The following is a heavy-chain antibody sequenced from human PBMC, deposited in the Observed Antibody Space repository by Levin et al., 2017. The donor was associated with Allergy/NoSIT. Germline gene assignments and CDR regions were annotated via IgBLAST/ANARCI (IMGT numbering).Heavy chain of an antibody. J-gene: IGHJ4*02. CDR3: AKTSTVTTPGDDY. Sequence: LSLTCAASGFTFSSSGMHWVRQAPGKGLEWVAVISYDGSNKYYADSVKGRFTISRDNSKNTLYLQMNSLRAEDTAVYYCAKTSTVTTPGDDYWGQGTLVTVSS. D-gene: IGHD4-17*01. V-gene: IGHV3-30*18. CDR2: ISYDGSNK. CDR1: GFTFSSSG.